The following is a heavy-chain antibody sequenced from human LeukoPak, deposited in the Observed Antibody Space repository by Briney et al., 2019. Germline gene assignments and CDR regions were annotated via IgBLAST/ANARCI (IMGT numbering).Heavy chain of an antibody. D-gene: IGHD6-13*01. CDR2: ISSSSSTI. Sequence: GGSLRLSCAASGFTFSSYSMNWVRQAPGKGLEWVSYISSSSSTIYYADSVKGRFTISRDNSKNTLYLQMNSLRAEDTAVYYCARVLGSSSWSGGLVFDYWGQGTLVTVSS. CDR1: GFTFSSYS. V-gene: IGHV3-48*01. CDR3: ARVLGSSSWSGGLVFDY. J-gene: IGHJ4*02.